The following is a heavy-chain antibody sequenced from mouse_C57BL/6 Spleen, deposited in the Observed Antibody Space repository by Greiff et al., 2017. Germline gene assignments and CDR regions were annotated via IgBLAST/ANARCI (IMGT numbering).Heavy chain of an antibody. CDR2: IWSGGST. Sequence: VMLVESGPGLVQPSQSLSITCPVSGFSLTSYGVHWVRQSPGKGLEWLGVIWSGGSTDYNAAFISRLSISKDNSKSQVFFKMSSLQDDDTAIYYCARNLGNWGKGTTLSVSS. D-gene: IGHD3-3*01. J-gene: IGHJ2*01. CDR3: ARNLGN. V-gene: IGHV2-2*01. CDR1: GFSLTSYG.